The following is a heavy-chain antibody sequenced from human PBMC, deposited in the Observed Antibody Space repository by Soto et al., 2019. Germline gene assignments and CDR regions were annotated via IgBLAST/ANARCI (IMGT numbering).Heavy chain of an antibody. V-gene: IGHV4-59*01. CDR1: GGSISSYY. Sequence: LTLTCTVSGGSISSYYWSWIRQPPGKGLEWIGYIYYSGSTNYNPSLKSRVTISVDTSKNQFSLKLSSVTAADTAVYYCARFRQYGSGSYYDYWGQGARVTVSS. D-gene: IGHD3-10*01. CDR3: ARFRQYGSGSYYDY. CDR2: IYYSGST. J-gene: IGHJ4*02.